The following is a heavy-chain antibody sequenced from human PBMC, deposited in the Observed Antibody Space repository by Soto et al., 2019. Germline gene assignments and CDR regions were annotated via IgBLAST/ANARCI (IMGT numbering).Heavy chain of an antibody. V-gene: IGHV3-30-3*01. D-gene: IGHD3-3*01. CDR3: ARAYYDFWSGYYYFDY. CDR1: GFTFSSYA. CDR2: ISYDGSNK. J-gene: IGHJ4*02. Sequence: PGGSLRLSCVASGFTFSSYAMHWVRQAPAKGLEWVAVISYDGSNKYYAGSVKGRFTISRDSSKNPLYLQMNSLRAEDTAVYYCARAYYDFWSGYYYFDYWGQGTLVTVSS.